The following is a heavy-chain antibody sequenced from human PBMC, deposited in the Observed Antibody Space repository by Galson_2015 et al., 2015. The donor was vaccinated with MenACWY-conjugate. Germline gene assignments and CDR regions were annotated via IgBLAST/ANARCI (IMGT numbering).Heavy chain of an antibody. CDR3: ARGLGYCYF. Sequence: SLRLSCAASGFTFTGYWMSWVRQAPGKGLEWVANIRQDGSEKYYADSVKGRFTISKNNAKNSLYLQMNSLRVEDTAVYYCARGLGYCYFWGQGTLVTVSS. D-gene: IGHD7-27*01. J-gene: IGHJ4*02. CDR1: GFTFTGYW. V-gene: IGHV3-7*03. CDR2: IRQDGSEK.